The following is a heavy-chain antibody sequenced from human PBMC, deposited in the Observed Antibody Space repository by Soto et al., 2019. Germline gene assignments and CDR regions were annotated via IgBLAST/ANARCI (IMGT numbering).Heavy chain of an antibody. V-gene: IGHV4-30-4*08. CDR1: GGAFSGYY. J-gene: IGHJ4*02. D-gene: IGHD4-4*01. CDR2: IYYSGST. Sequence: SETLSLTCAVYGGAFSGYYWSWSRQPPGKGLEWIGYIYYSGSTYYNPSLKSRVTISVDTSKNQFSLKLSSVTAADTAVYYCARDVLPTVSDYWGQGTLVTVSS. CDR3: ARDVLPTVSDY.